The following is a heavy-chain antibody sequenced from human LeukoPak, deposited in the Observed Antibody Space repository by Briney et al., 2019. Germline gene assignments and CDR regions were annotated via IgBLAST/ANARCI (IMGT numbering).Heavy chain of an antibody. J-gene: IGHJ4*02. Sequence: GGSLRLSCAASGFTFSTYWMSWVRQAPGKGLEWVANIKEDESEKYYVDSVKGRFTISRDNAQNSLNLQMNSLRPEDTAMYYCAKDRYSTSSTFTVNPFDYWGQGILVTVSS. CDR1: GFTFSTYW. D-gene: IGHD2-2*01. V-gene: IGHV3-7*01. CDR3: AKDRYSTSSTFTVNPFDY. CDR2: IKEDESEK.